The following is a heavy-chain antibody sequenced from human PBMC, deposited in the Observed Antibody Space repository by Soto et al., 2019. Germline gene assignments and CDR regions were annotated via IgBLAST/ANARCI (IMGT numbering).Heavy chain of an antibody. D-gene: IGHD3-16*01. J-gene: IGHJ5*01. CDR2: ISATGGGT. Sequence: LXLSCAASGFKFSIYSMSWVRQAPGKGLEWVSLISATGGGTYYADSVKGRFTISRDNSDNTLYLQVHSLRAEDTAVYYCAKDRRAGGNSAFYFDFWGQGTQVTVSS. CDR3: AKDRRAGGNSAFYFDF. CDR1: GFKFSIYS. V-gene: IGHV3-23*01.